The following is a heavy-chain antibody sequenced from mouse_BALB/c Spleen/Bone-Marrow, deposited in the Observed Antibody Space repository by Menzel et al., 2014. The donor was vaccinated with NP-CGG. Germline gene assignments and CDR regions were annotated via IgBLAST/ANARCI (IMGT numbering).Heavy chain of an antibody. Sequence: EVKLMESGGGLVQPGGSLKLSCVASGFTFSSFTMSWARQTPEKRLEWVAYISNGGGTTYHPDSVKGRFTITRDNAKNTLYLQMSRLKSEETAMYCCARRSAATYYFDYWGQGTTLTVSS. CDR2: ISNGGGTT. J-gene: IGHJ2*01. D-gene: IGHD1-2*01. CDR1: GFTFSSFT. CDR3: ARRSAATYYFDY. V-gene: IGHV5-12-2*01.